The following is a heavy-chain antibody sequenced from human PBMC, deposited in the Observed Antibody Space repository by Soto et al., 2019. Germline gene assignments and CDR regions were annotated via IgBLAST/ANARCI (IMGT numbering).Heavy chain of an antibody. Sequence: QVHLGQSGAEVKKPGASVKVSCKDSGYTFTSYGITWVRQAPGQRLEWMGWISAQNGNTDYAQKHQCRVIVNRDTSTSTAYMELRSLISDDTAVYYRARGRYGDYWGQGALVTVSS. CDR2: ISAQNGNT. D-gene: IGHD1-1*01. J-gene: IGHJ4*02. V-gene: IGHV1-18*01. CDR3: ARGRYGDY. CDR1: GYTFTSYG.